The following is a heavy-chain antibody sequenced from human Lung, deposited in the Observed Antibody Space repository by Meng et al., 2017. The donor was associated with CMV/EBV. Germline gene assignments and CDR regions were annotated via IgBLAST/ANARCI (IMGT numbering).Heavy chain of an antibody. Sequence: PRPVTPSDPPSLTCSVSCGSISRYDGGWIRQSAWRVLEMIGLIYTTATTIYNPSLTSRLTLSLDTSKNQFSLILNSVTAADTTVYYCAIAEADTGNFDYWGQGTLVTVSS. CDR3: AIAEADTGNFDY. J-gene: IGHJ4*02. CDR2: IYTTATT. CDR1: CGSISRYD. D-gene: IGHD6-19*01. V-gene: IGHV4-4*07.